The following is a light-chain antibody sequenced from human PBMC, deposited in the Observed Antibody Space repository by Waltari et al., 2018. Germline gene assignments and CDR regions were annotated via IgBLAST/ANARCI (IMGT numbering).Light chain of an antibody. Sequence: EVVLTQSPATLSLSPGERATLSCRASQSVSSYLPWYQQKPGQAPRLLISDASNRATGSPARFGGSGSGTDVTLTISSLEAEDSAGYYCQHRFNWPVTFGGGTKVEIK. J-gene: IGKJ4*01. CDR1: QSVSSY. CDR2: DAS. CDR3: QHRFNWPVT. V-gene: IGKV3-11*01.